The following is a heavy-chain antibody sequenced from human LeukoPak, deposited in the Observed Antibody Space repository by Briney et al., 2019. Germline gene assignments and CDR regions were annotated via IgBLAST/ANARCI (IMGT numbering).Heavy chain of an antibody. CDR1: GFSYSSYG. J-gene: IGHJ4*02. CDR2: INYNGNNK. D-gene: IGHD3-10*01. Sequence: GGSLRLSCAASGFSYSSYGIHWVRQAPGKGLEWVAFINYNGNNKYYADSVKGRFTISRDNSKNTVYLEMNSLRDGDTAVYYCARDRDTRSYYILYWGQGTLVTVSS. V-gene: IGHV3-30*02. CDR3: ARDRDTRSYYILY.